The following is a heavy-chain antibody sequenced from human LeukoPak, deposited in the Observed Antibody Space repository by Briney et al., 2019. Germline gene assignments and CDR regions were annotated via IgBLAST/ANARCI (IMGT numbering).Heavy chain of an antibody. D-gene: IGHD2-15*01. CDR1: GFTFSNYA. CDR3: ARDVRILDGFDL. Sequence: GGSLRLSCAASGFTFSNYAMRWVRQAPGKGLEWVAIISYDGNNEYYAASVEGRFTISRDISNNTLYLHMDSLTTEDPAIYYCARDVRILDGFDLWGQGTVVTVSS. CDR2: ISYDGNNE. J-gene: IGHJ3*01. V-gene: IGHV3-30-3*01.